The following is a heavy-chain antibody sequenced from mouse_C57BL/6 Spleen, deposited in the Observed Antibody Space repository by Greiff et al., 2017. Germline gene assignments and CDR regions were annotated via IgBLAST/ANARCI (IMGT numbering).Heavy chain of an antibody. Sequence: VQLKESGPELVKPGASVKISCKASGYAFSSSWMNWVKQRPGKGLEWIGRIYPGDGDTNYNGKFKGKATLTADKSSSTAYLQLSSLTSEDSAVYFCARSAAQATFAYWGQGTLVTVSA. D-gene: IGHD3-2*02. CDR3: ARSAAQATFAY. J-gene: IGHJ3*01. CDR1: GYAFSSSW. V-gene: IGHV1-82*01. CDR2: IYPGDGDT.